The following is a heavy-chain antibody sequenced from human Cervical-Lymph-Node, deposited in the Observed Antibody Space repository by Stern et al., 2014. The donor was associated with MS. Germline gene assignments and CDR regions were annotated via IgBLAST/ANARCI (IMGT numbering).Heavy chain of an antibody. CDR3: ARQGSSWYPLKTYTWFAP. D-gene: IGHD6-13*01. Sequence: QVTLRESGPTLVKPTQTLTLTCTFSGFSLNSNGVGVGWIRQPPGKALEWLALPYWDDDKRYSPSLKNSLTITKDTSKIQVVLTMTNMDTVDTAIYYCARQGSSWYPLKTYTWFAPWGQGTPVTVSS. V-gene: IGHV2-5*02. CDR2: PYWDDDK. J-gene: IGHJ5*02. CDR1: GFSLNSNGVG.